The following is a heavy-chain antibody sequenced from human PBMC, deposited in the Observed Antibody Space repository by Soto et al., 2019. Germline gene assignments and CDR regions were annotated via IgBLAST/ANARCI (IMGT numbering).Heavy chain of an antibody. D-gene: IGHD5-18*01. Sequence: GGSLRLSCAASGFTFSTYIMNWVRQAPGKGLEWVSFIYSSGSTYYADSVKGRFTISRDNFKNTLYLQMNSLRAEDTAVYYCARGYSYTQPVFDYWGLGTLVTVSS. CDR2: IYSSGST. CDR1: GFTFSTYI. J-gene: IGHJ4*02. CDR3: ARGYSYTQPVFDY. V-gene: IGHV3-53*01.